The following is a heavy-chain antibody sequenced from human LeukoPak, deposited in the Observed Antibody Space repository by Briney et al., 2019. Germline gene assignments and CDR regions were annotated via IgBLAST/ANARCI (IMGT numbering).Heavy chain of an antibody. D-gene: IGHD6-19*01. Sequence: GGSLRLSCSASGFPFSSYAMHWVRQAPGKGLEYVSAISDSGGSTYYADSVKGRFTISRDSSKNTLYLQMSSLRAEDTAVYYCARDQCSGWPEEFDYWGQGTLVTVSS. CDR1: GFPFSSYA. V-gene: IGHV3-64D*09. CDR3: ARDQCSGWPEEFDY. CDR2: ISDSGGST. J-gene: IGHJ4*02.